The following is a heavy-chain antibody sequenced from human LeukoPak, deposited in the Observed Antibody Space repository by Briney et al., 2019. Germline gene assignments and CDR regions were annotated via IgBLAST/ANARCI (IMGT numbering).Heavy chain of an antibody. V-gene: IGHV3-23*01. CDR1: GFTFSSYA. CDR3: AKGYSDFWSGHYYFDY. J-gene: IGHJ4*02. CDR2: ISGSGGST. D-gene: IGHD3-3*01. Sequence: GGSLRLSCAASGFTFSSYAMSWVRQAPGRGLEWVSAISGSGGSTYYADSVKGRFTISRDNSKNTLYLQMNSLRAEDTAVYYCAKGYSDFWSGHYYFDYWGQGTLVTVSS.